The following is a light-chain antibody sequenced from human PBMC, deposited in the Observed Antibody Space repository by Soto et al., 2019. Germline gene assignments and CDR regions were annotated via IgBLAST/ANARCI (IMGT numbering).Light chain of an antibody. V-gene: IGKV1-39*01. CDR3: QQSYSTPYT. CDR2: ATS. J-gene: IGKJ3*01. CDR1: QSISNY. Sequence: DIQMTQSPSSLSASVGDRVTITCRASQSISNYLNWYQQKPGKAPKFLIHATSNVHTGVPSRFSGSGSGTDFTLTISTLQPEAFATYYCQQSYSTPYTFGPGTKVDI.